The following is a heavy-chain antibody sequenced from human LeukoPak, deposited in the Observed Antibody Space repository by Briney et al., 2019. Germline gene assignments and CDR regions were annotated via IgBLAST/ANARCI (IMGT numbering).Heavy chain of an antibody. CDR1: GFTFSSYG. CDR3: VKDAMSTSFDY. CDR2: ISYDGSNK. J-gene: IGHJ4*02. V-gene: IGHV3-30*18. Sequence: GGSLRLSCAASGFTFSSYGMHWVRQAPGKGLEWVAVISYDGSNKYYADSVKGRFTISRDNSKNTLYLQMNSLRAEETAVYYCVKDAMSTSFDYWGQGTLVTVSS. D-gene: IGHD5/OR15-5a*01.